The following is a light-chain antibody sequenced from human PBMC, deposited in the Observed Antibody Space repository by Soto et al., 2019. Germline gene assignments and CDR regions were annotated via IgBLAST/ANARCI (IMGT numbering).Light chain of an antibody. CDR1: QDIRNY. J-gene: IGKJ1*01. CDR3: QQYNSYSPST. Sequence: IQRTQFPCSVSASVGGRVTITWQASQDIRNYLNWYQQKPGKAPKLLIYAASSMQRGVPSRFSGSGSGTDFTLTISSLQPEDFATYYCQQYNSYSPSTFGQGTKVDNK. V-gene: IGKV1-39*01. CDR2: AAS.